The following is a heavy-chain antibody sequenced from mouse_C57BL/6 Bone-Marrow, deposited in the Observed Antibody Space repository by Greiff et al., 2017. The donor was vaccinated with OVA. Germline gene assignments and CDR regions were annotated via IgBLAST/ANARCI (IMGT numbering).Heavy chain of an antibody. CDR3: ARSGYYGSRFAY. V-gene: IGHV1-63*01. Sequence: VQLKESGAELVRPGTSVKMSCKASGYTFTNYWIGWAKQRPGHGLEWIGDIYPGGGYTNYNEKFKGKATLTADKSSSTAYMQFSSLTSEDSAIYYCARSGYYGSRFAYWGQGTLVTVSA. J-gene: IGHJ3*01. D-gene: IGHD1-1*01. CDR2: IYPGGGYT. CDR1: GYTFTNYW.